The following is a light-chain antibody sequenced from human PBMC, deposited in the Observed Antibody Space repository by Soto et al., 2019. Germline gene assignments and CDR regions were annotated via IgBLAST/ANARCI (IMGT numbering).Light chain of an antibody. Sequence: QSVLPQPPSAPGSPGQSVTISCTGTSSDVGGYNYVSWYQQHPGKAPKLIIYEVNERPSGVPDRFSGSKSGNTASLTVSGLRAEDEVDYYCSSYAGSNICVFGTGTKVTAL. CDR3: SSYAGSNICV. J-gene: IGLJ1*01. CDR2: EVN. CDR1: SSDVGGYNY. V-gene: IGLV2-8*01.